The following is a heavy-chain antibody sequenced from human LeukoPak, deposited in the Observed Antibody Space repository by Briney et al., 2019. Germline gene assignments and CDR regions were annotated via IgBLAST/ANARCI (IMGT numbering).Heavy chain of an antibody. Sequence: SETLSLTCIVSGGSISSGDYSWTWIRQPPGEGLEWIGYIYYSGSTYYNPSLKSRVSISVDTSKSQFSLKLSSVTAADTAVYYCARAGFGIDYWGQGTLVTVSS. CDR1: GGSISSGDYS. J-gene: IGHJ4*02. CDR3: ARAGFGIDY. V-gene: IGHV4-30-4*08. CDR2: IYYSGST. D-gene: IGHD3-10*01.